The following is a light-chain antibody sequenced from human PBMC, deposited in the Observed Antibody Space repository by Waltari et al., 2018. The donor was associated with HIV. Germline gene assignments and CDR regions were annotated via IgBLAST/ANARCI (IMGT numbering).Light chain of an antibody. Sequence: QSALTQPASVSASPGQSITISCTGNSSDVGGYNYVSWYQQHPGKAPKLMIYDVSNRPSGVSNRFSGSKSGNTASLTISGLQAEDEADYYCSSYTSSSPYAFGTGTKVTVL. CDR1: SSDVGGYNY. J-gene: IGLJ1*01. CDR3: SSYTSSSPYA. CDR2: DVS. V-gene: IGLV2-14*03.